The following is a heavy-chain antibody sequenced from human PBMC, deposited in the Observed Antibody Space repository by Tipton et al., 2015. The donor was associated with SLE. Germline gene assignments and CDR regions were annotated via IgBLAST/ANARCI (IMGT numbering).Heavy chain of an antibody. V-gene: IGHV3-11*04. Sequence: GSLRLSCAASGFSFSDYYMSWIRQAPGKGLECVSYISSSGFTIYYADSVKGRFTISRDNAKNSLYLQMNTLRAEDTAVYYCARDWDSSGWYGYWGQGTLVTVSS. D-gene: IGHD6-19*01. CDR2: ISSSGFTI. CDR1: GFSFSDYY. J-gene: IGHJ4*02. CDR3: ARDWDSSGWYGY.